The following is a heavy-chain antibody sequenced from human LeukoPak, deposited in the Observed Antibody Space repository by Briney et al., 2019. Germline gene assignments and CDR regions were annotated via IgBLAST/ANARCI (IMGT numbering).Heavy chain of an antibody. V-gene: IGHV3-23*01. D-gene: IGHD1-26*01. CDR2: INAGGGST. CDR1: GFTFSSYW. CDR3: AGRYGSFYC. Sequence: GGSLRLSCAASGFTFSSYWMHWVRQAPVKGLEWVSSINAGGGSTYYADSVKGRFTISRDISKNTLYLQMNSLRVEDTAVYYCAGRYGSFYCWGQGTLVTVSS. J-gene: IGHJ4*02.